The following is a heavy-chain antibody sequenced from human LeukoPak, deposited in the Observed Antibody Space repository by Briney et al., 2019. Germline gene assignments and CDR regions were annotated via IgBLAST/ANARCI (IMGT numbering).Heavy chain of an antibody. V-gene: IGHV3-23*01. CDR3: ATRRHYTGTYSCFDD. D-gene: IGHD1-26*01. CDR2: ISDGGGAT. Sequence: GGSLRLSCAASGFTFSSYAMTWVRQAPGKGLEWVSAISDGGGATYYADSVKGRFTISRDNSKNTLYLQMNSLRAEDTAIYYCATRRHYTGTYSCFDDWGQGTLVTVSS. CDR1: GFTFSSYA. J-gene: IGHJ4*02.